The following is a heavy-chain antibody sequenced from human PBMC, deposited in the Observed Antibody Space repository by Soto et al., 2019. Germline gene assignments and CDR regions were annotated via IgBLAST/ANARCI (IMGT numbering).Heavy chain of an antibody. V-gene: IGHV1-69*13. CDR2: IIPIFGTA. CDR1: GGTFSSYA. Sequence: SVKVSCKASGGTFSSYAISWVRQAPGQGLEWMGGIIPIFGTANYAQKFQGRVTITADESTSTAYMELSSLRSEDTAVYYCASSTYYDFWSGYYMGGYFDYWGQGTLVTVPQ. D-gene: IGHD3-3*01. J-gene: IGHJ4*02. CDR3: ASSTYYDFWSGYYMGGYFDY.